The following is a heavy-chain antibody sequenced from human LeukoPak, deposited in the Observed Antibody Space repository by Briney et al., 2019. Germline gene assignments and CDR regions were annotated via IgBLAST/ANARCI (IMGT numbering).Heavy chain of an antibody. CDR2: IYYSGST. CDR1: GGSISSYY. J-gene: IGHJ4*02. CDR3: ASYGGYELAFDY. Sequence: SETLSLTCTVSGGSISSYYWSWIRQPPGKGLEWIGYIYYSGSTNYNPSLKSRVTISVDTSKNQFSLKLSSETAADTAVYYCASYGGYELAFDYWGQGTLVTVSS. D-gene: IGHD4-17*01. V-gene: IGHV4-59*01.